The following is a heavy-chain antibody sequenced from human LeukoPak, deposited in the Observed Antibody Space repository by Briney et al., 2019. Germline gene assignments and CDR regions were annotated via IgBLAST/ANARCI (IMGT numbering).Heavy chain of an antibody. D-gene: IGHD3-22*01. CDR2: IKSKIDGGTI. CDR1: GFTFSNAW. Sequence: GGSLRLSCAASGFTFSNAWMSWVRQAPGKGLEWVGRIKSKIDGGTIDYAAPVKGRFTISRDDSKNTLYLQMNSLKTEDTGVYYSTTFDYYNGSGYYCRFDFWGQGTLVTVSS. CDR3: TTFDYYNGSGYYCRFDF. J-gene: IGHJ4*02. V-gene: IGHV3-15*01.